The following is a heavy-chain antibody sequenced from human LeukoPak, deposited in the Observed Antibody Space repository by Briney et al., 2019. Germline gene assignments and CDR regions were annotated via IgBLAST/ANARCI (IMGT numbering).Heavy chain of an antibody. CDR2: IYPRDGST. D-gene: IGHD1-7*01. V-gene: IGHV1-46*01. Sequence: GASVKVSFTASGYTFTSNYIHWVRQAPGQGLEWMGMIYPRDGSTSYAQKFQGRVTVTRDTSTSTVHMELSGLRSEDTAVYYCAREFGDNWNYYRPYYGMDVWGQGTTVTVSS. J-gene: IGHJ6*02. CDR1: GYTFTSNY. CDR3: AREFGDNWNYYRPYYGMDV.